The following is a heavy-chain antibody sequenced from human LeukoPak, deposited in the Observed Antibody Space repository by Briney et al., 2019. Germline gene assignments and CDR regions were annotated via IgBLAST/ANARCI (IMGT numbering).Heavy chain of an antibody. Sequence: SETLSLTCTVSGGSISSYYWSWIRQPPGEGLEWIGHIYYSGSTNYNPYPKSRVTISVDTSKNQFSLKLSSVTAADTAVYYCARHWGDMIVVVSDAFDIWGQGTMVTVSS. CDR1: GGSISSYY. V-gene: IGHV4-59*08. CDR3: ARHWGDMIVVVSDAFDI. J-gene: IGHJ3*02. CDR2: IYYSGST. D-gene: IGHD3-22*01.